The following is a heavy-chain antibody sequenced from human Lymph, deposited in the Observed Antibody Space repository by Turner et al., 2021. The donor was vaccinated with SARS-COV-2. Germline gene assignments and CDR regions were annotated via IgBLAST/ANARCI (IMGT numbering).Heavy chain of an antibody. Sequence: EVRLVESGGGLVEPGGSLRLSCAASGFTFSSYWMSWVRQAPGKGLEWVANIKQDGSEKYYVDSVKGRFTISRDNAKNSLNLQMNSLRAEDTAVYFCAREDTVMGYDYWGQGTLVTVSS. D-gene: IGHD5-18*01. CDR2: IKQDGSEK. V-gene: IGHV3-7*03. CDR1: GFTFSSYW. J-gene: IGHJ4*02. CDR3: AREDTVMGYDY.